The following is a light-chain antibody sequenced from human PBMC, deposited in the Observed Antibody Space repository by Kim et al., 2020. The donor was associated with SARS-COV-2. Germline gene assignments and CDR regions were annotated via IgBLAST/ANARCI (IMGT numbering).Light chain of an antibody. CDR1: RLGDKY. J-gene: IGLJ2*01. Sequence: SYELTQPPSVSVSAGQTASITCSGDRLGDKYASWYQRKPGQSPVLVIYYDSKRPSGIPERFSGSNSGNTATLTISGTQAMDEADYYCQAWDSSTVVFGVG. CDR3: QAWDSSTVV. CDR2: YDS. V-gene: IGLV3-1*01.